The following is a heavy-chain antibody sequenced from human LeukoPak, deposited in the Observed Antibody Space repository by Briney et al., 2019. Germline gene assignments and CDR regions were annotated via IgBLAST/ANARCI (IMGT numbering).Heavy chain of an antibody. J-gene: IGHJ4*02. D-gene: IGHD4-17*01. CDR1: GFAFSSYG. CDR3: AKPGDDYGDSGYLDY. CDR2: IWYDGSNK. V-gene: IGHV3-33*06. Sequence: PGRSLRLSCAASGFAFSSYGMHWVRQAPGKGLEWVAVIWYDGSNKYYADSVKGRFTISRDNSKNTLYLQMNSLRAEDTAVYYCAKPGDDYGDSGYLDYWGQGTLVTVSS.